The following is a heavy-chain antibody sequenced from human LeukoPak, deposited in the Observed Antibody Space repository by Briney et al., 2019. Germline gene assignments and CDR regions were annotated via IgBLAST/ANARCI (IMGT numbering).Heavy chain of an antibody. Sequence: GESLKISCKGSGYSFTSYWIGWVRQMPGKGLEWMGIIYPGDSDTRYSPSFQGQVTISADKSISTAYLQWSSLKASDTAMYYCARHQSSGRYSQAGAFDIWGQGTMVTVSS. D-gene: IGHD1-26*01. CDR2: IYPGDSDT. V-gene: IGHV5-51*01. CDR3: ARHQSSGRYSQAGAFDI. J-gene: IGHJ3*02. CDR1: GYSFTSYW.